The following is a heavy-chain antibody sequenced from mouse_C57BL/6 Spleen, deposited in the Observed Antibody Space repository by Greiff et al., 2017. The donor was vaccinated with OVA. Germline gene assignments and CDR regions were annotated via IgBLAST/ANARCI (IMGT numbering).Heavy chain of an antibody. CDR1: GYAFSSSW. Sequence: QVQLQQSGPELVKPGASVKISCKASGYAFSSSWMNWVKQRPGKGLEWIGRIYPGDGDTNYNGKFKGKATLTADKSSSTAYMQLSSLTSEDSAVYVCAREGGITTGEGPCFAYWGQGTLVTVSA. D-gene: IGHD1-1*01. CDR2: IYPGDGDT. J-gene: IGHJ3*01. CDR3: AREGGITTGEGPCFAY. V-gene: IGHV1-82*01.